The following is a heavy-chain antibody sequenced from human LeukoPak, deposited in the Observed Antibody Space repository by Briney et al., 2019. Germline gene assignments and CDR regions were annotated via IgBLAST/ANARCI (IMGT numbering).Heavy chain of an antibody. CDR1: GGSISSSSYF. V-gene: IGHV4-39*01. CDR3: ARQSLYPLPDY. CDR2: IYYSGSA. J-gene: IGHJ4*02. Sequence: SETLSLTSTVSGGSISSSSYFWGWIRQPPGKGLEWTGTIYYSGSAHYHPSLKSRVSISVDASKNQFSLKLSSVTAADTAVYYCARQSLYPLPDYWSPGTLVTVSS. D-gene: IGHD3-16*01.